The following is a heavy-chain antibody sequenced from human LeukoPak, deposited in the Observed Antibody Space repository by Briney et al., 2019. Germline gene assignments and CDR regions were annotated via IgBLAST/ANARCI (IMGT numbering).Heavy chain of an antibody. D-gene: IGHD5-18*01. CDR3: AREIGPRQLHLWGSAFDY. Sequence: GGSLRLSCAASGFTFSDYYMSWIRRAPGKGLEWVSYMSSGGRTIYYADSVKGRFTISRDNAKNSLYLQMNSLRAEDTAVYYCAREIGPRQLHLWGSAFDYWGQGTLVTVSS. V-gene: IGHV3-11*04. CDR1: GFTFSDYY. CDR2: MSSGGRTI. J-gene: IGHJ4*02.